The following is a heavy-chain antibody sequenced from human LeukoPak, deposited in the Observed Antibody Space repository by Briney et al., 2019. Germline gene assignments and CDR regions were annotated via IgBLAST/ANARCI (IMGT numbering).Heavy chain of an antibody. J-gene: IGHJ4*02. CDR3: ARGRGDYFDSSGYFFDY. V-gene: IGHV4-4*07. D-gene: IGHD3-22*01. CDR1: GASISSYY. Sequence: PLETLSLTCTVSGASISSYYWSWIRQPAGKGLEWIGRIHISGGTNYNPSLKSRVTISVDKSKNQFSLKLSSVTAADTAMYFCARGRGDYFDSSGYFFDYWGQGTLVTISS. CDR2: IHISGGT.